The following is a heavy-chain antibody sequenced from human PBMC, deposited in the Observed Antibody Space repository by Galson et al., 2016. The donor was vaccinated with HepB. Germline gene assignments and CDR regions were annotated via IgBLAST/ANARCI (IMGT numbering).Heavy chain of an antibody. D-gene: IGHD3-16*01. J-gene: IGHJ6*03. CDR2: LTTTGTST. CDR1: GFTFGTYA. Sequence: SLRLSCAASGFTFGTYAMSWVRQAPGRGLEWVSSLTTTGTSTFYGDSVKGRFTVSRDNSKNTLFLQMNSLRAEDTAVYYCARVMKIDRNMALPGTFMDVWGKGTTVTVSS. CDR3: ARVMKIDRNMALPGTFMDV. V-gene: IGHV3-23*05.